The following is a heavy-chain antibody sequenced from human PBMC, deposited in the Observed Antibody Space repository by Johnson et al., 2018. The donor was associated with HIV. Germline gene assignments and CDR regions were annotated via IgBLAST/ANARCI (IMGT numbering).Heavy chain of an antibody. CDR1: GFTFSSYA. CDR2: ISGSGGST. Sequence: VQLVESGGGLVQPGGSLRLSCAASGFTFSSYAMSWVCQAPGKGLEWVSAISGSGGSTYYADSVKGRFTISRDNAKNSLYLQMNSLRAEETAVYYCARVSSSSLGAFDIWGQGSMVTVSS. V-gene: IGHV3-23*04. D-gene: IGHD6-6*01. J-gene: IGHJ3*02. CDR3: ARVSSSSLGAFDI.